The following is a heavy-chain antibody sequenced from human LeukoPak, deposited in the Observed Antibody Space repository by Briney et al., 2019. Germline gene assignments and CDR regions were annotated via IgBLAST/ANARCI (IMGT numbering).Heavy chain of an antibody. J-gene: IGHJ4*02. CDR1: GFTFSSYA. V-gene: IGHV3-23*01. CDR2: ISGSGGNT. Sequence: GGSLRFSCAASGFTFSSYAMSWVRQAPGKGLEWVSGISGSGGNTYYADSLKGRFTISRDNSKNMVYLQMNSLRVEDTAVYYCAKGAASSWYYFDYWGQGTLVTVSS. D-gene: IGHD6-13*01. CDR3: AKGAASSWYYFDY.